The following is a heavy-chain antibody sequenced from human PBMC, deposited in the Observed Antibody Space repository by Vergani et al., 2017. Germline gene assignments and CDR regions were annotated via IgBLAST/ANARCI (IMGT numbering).Heavy chain of an antibody. CDR2: INGDGSIT. CDR3: APDPIYDSIGYYYAVDF. CDR1: GFTFSSYW. Sequence: EVQLVESGGGLVQPGGSLRLSCAASGFTFSSYWMHWVRQAPGKGLVWVSRINGDGSITNYADSVKGRFTISRDNAKNTRYLLMNSLRAEDTAVYYCAPDPIYDSIGYYYAVDFWGQGTLVTVSS. D-gene: IGHD3-22*01. V-gene: IGHV3-74*01. J-gene: IGHJ4*02.